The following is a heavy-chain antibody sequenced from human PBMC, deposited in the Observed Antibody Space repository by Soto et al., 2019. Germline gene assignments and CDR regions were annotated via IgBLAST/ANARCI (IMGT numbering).Heavy chain of an antibody. CDR2: INPNSGGT. J-gene: IGHJ4*02. Sequence: ASVKVSCKASGYTFTGYYMHWVRQAPGQGLEWMGWINPNSGGTNYAQKFQGWVTMTRDTSISTAYMELSRLRSDDTAVYYCARDGLDMVRGVMDYWGQGTLVTVSS. CDR1: GYTFTGYY. V-gene: IGHV1-2*04. CDR3: ARDGLDMVRGVMDY. D-gene: IGHD3-10*01.